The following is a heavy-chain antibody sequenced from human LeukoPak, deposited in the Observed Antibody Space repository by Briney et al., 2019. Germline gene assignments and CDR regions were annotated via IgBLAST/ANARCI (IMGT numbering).Heavy chain of an antibody. J-gene: IGHJ5*02. Sequence: SVKVSCKASGGTFSSYAISWVRQAPGQGLEWMGRIIPILGIANYAQKFQGRVTITADKSTSTAYMELSSLRSEDTAVYHCARDNTILNWFDPWGQGTLVTVSS. CDR3: ARDNTILNWFDP. CDR1: GGTFSSYA. CDR2: IIPILGIA. D-gene: IGHD3-3*01. V-gene: IGHV1-69*04.